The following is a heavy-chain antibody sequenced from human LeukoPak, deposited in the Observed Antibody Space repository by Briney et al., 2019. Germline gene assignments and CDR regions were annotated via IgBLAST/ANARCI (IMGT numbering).Heavy chain of an antibody. J-gene: IGHJ4*02. V-gene: IGHV1-2*02. Sequence: ASVRVSCKASGYTFTACYIHWVRQAPGQGLEWMGWINPNSGGTNYAQRFQGRVTMTRDTSISTAYMELSRVRSDDTAVYYCARVPRGTVVTPGFDYWGQGTLATVSS. CDR2: INPNSGGT. CDR1: GYTFTACY. D-gene: IGHD4-23*01. CDR3: ARVPRGTVVTPGFDY.